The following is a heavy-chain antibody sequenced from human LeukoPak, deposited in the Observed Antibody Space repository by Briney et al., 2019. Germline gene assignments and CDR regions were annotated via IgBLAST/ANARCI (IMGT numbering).Heavy chain of an antibody. CDR2: IIPIFGTA. J-gene: IGHJ4*02. D-gene: IGHD4-17*01. CDR3: ASDIRGRKSGGEGY. Sequence: ASVKVSWKASGGTFSSYAISWVRQAPGQGLEWMGRIIPIFGTANYAQKFQGRVTITTDESTSTAYMELSSLRSEDTAVYYCASDIRGRKSGGEGYWGQGTLVTVSS. CDR1: GGTFSSYA. V-gene: IGHV1-69*05.